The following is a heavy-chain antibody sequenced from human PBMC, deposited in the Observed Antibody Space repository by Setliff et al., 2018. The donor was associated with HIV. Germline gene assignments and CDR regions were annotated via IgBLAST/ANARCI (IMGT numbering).Heavy chain of an antibody. Sequence: ASVKVSCKASGYTFTRYDINWVRQAPGQGLEWMGWMNPKSGNTGSAQKFQGRVTMTRNTSISTAYMELSSLRSEDTAMYYCARALRRPVAGSVQYYYYMDVWGKGTAVTVSS. CDR1: GYTFTRYD. D-gene: IGHD6-19*01. CDR3: ARALRRPVAGSVQYYYYMDV. V-gene: IGHV1-8*02. CDR2: MNPKSGNT. J-gene: IGHJ6*03.